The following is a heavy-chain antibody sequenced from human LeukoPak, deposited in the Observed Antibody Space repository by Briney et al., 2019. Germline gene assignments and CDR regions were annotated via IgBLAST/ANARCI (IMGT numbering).Heavy chain of an antibody. J-gene: IGHJ6*03. Sequence: GGSLRLSCAASGFTFSSYEMNWVRQAPGKGLEWVSYISSSGSTIYYADSVKGRFTISRDNAKNSLYLQMNSLRAEDTAVYYCARESGLYYYDSSGYHYYYYYMDVWGKGTTATVSS. CDR2: ISSSGSTI. CDR1: GFTFSSYE. V-gene: IGHV3-48*03. CDR3: ARESGLYYYDSSGYHYYYYYMDV. D-gene: IGHD3-22*01.